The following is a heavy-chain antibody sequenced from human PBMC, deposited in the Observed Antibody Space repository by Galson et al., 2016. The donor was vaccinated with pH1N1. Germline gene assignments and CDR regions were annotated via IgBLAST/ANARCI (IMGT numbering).Heavy chain of an antibody. CDR2: ISSGGSGT. CDR3: AKGISSTWRSFDS. J-gene: IGHJ4*02. Sequence: SLRLSCAASGFTFSRYAMSWVRQAPRKGLESVSTISSGGSGTYYADSVKGRFTITRDNSKNMLHLQLNSLRAEDTAVYYCAKGISSTWRSFDSWGQGTLVTVSS. V-gene: IGHV3-23*01. D-gene: IGHD6-13*01. CDR1: GFTFSRYA.